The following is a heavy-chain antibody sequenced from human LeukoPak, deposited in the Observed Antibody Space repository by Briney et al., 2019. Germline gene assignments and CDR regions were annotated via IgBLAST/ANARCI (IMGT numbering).Heavy chain of an antibody. CDR2: INPNSGGT. D-gene: IGHD5-18*01. CDR1: GYTFTGYY. Sequence: ASVKVSCKASGYTFTGYYIHWVRQAPGQGLEWMGWINPNSGGTHSAQRFQGRVTMTWDTSISTVYMEFSRLRSGDTAVYFCARVNLYGYTDYWGQGTPVTVSS. J-gene: IGHJ4*02. V-gene: IGHV1-2*02. CDR3: ARVNLYGYTDY.